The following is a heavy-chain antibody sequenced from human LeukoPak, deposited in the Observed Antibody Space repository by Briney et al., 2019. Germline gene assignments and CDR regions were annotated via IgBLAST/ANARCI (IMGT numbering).Heavy chain of an antibody. Sequence: GSVQVSCKASGYTFTCYYMHWVRPAPGQGLEWMGWINPNSGGTNYAQKFQGRVTMTRDTSISTAYMELSRLRSDDTAVYYCARAAYYYDSSGYPDYWGQGTLVTVSS. D-gene: IGHD3-22*01. CDR1: GYTFTCYY. J-gene: IGHJ4*02. V-gene: IGHV1-2*02. CDR2: INPNSGGT. CDR3: ARAAYYYDSSGYPDY.